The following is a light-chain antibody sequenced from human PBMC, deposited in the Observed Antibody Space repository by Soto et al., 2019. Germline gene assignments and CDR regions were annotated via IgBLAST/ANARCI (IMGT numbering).Light chain of an antibody. V-gene: IGKV1-17*01. CDR3: QQYGTSSRT. CDR1: QGIRND. J-gene: IGKJ1*01. CDR2: AAS. Sequence: DIQMTQSPSSLSASVGDRVTITCLASQGIRNDLGWYQQKPGKAPKRLIYAASSLQSGVPARFSGSGSATEFTLSISSLQPDDFATYYCQQYGTSSRTFGQGTKVDIK.